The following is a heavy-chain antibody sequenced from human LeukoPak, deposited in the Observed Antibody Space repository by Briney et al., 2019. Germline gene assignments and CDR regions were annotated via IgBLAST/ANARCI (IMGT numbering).Heavy chain of an antibody. D-gene: IGHD3-22*01. CDR3: ARHDSSGTTLLHDAFDI. CDR1: GGSISSYY. J-gene: IGHJ3*02. V-gene: IGHV4-59*08. CDR2: IYYSGST. Sequence: SETLSLTCTVSGGSISSYYWSWIRQPPGKGLEWIGYIYYSGSTNYNPSLKSRVTISVDTSKNQFSLKLSSVTAADTAVYYRARHDSSGTTLLHDAFDIWGQGTMVTVSS.